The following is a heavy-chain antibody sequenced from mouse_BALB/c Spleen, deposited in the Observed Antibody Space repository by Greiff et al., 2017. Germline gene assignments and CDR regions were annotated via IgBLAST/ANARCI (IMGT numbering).Heavy chain of an antibody. V-gene: IGHV3-2*02. CDR2: ISYSGST. CDR1: GYSITSDYA. CDR3: ARVRYYFDY. J-gene: IGHJ2*01. Sequence: VQLKESGPGLVKPSQSLSLTCTVTGYSITSDYAWNWIRQFPGNKLEWMGYISYSGSTSYNPSLKSRISITRDTSKNQFFLQLNSVTTEDTATYYCARVRYYFDYWGQGTTLTVSS.